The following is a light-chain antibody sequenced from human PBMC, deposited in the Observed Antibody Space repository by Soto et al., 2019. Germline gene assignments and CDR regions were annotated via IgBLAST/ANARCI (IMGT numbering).Light chain of an antibody. CDR1: QGISNF. Sequence: DIQMTQSPSSLSASVGDRVTITCRASQGISNFLAWYQQKPGKVPKLLISAASTLQSGVPSRFSGSGSGTDFTLIITRLQAEDVASYYCQKYSSVITFGQGTRLEIK. CDR2: AAS. CDR3: QKYSSVIT. J-gene: IGKJ5*01. V-gene: IGKV1-27*01.